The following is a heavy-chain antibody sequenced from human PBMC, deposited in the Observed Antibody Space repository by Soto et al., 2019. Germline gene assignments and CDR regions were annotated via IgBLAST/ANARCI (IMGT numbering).Heavy chain of an antibody. J-gene: IGHJ5*02. CDR2: IIPIFATA. D-gene: IGHD3-22*01. CDR3: ARTIRYYYDSSGQSAWFDP. Sequence: GASVKVSCKASGGAFSSYAISWVRQAPGQGLEWMGGIIPIFATANYAQKFQGRVTITADESTSTAYMELSSLRSEDTAVYYCARTIRYYYDSSGQSAWFDPWGQGTLVTVSS. CDR1: GGAFSSYA. V-gene: IGHV1-69*13.